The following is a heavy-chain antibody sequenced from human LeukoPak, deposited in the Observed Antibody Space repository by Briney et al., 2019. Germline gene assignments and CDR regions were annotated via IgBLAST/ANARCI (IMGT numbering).Heavy chain of an antibody. CDR3: ARGAGSGAFLRPYPYYDMDV. D-gene: IGHD6-19*01. V-gene: IGHV4-34*01. Sequence: SETLSLTCAVSGGSFSGYYWSCIRQPPGKGLEWVGEINHSGSTNYNPSHKSRVTTAVDPSTNHCSHTLSSVTAADTAVYYCARGAGSGAFLRPYPYYDMDVWGQGTPVTVSS. CDR2: INHSGST. J-gene: IGHJ6*02. CDR1: GGSFSGYY.